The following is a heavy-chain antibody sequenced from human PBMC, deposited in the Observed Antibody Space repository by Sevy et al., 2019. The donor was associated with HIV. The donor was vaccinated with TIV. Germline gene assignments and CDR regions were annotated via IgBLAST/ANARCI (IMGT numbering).Heavy chain of an antibody. CDR2: IVPLFGTT. CDR1: EDSFINYG. Sequence: ASVKVSCKASEDSFINYGISWVRQAPGQGLEWMGGIVPLFGTTNYAQKFQGRLTITADKSTGTAYMELSSLNSEDTAVYYCARNAILTFGGVVVKYCFDHWGQGTLFTVSS. D-gene: IGHD3-16*02. CDR3: ARNAILTFGGVVVKYCFDH. J-gene: IGHJ4*02. V-gene: IGHV1-69*06.